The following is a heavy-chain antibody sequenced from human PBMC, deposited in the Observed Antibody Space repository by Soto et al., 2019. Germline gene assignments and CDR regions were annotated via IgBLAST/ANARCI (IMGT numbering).Heavy chain of an antibody. CDR1: GFTFSSYW. D-gene: IGHD4-17*01. CDR2: IKQDGSEK. V-gene: IGHV3-7*01. CDR3: ARDRRGYDLHDYGDSRGLDAFDI. J-gene: IGHJ3*02. Sequence: PGGSLRLSCAASGFTFSSYWMSWVRQAPVKGLEWVANIKQDGSEKYYVDSVKGRFTISRDNAKNSLYLQMNSLRAEDTAVYYCARDRRGYDLHDYGDSRGLDAFDIWGQGTMVTVSS.